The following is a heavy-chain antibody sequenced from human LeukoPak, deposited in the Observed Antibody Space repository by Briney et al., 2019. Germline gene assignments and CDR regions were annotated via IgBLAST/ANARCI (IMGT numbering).Heavy chain of an antibody. V-gene: IGHV1-2*02. D-gene: IGHD6-13*01. CDR2: INPNSGGT. Sequence: ASVKVSCKASGYTFTSYYMHWVRQAPGQGLEWMGWINPNSGGTNYAQKFQGRVTMTRGTSISTAYMELSRLRSDDTAVYYCARGYLAATGNDYWGQGTLVTVSS. CDR1: GYTFTSYY. J-gene: IGHJ4*02. CDR3: ARGYLAATGNDY.